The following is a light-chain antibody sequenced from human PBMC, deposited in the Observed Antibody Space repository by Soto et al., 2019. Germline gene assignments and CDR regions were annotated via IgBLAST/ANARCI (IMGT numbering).Light chain of an antibody. V-gene: IGLV1-44*01. CDR1: SSNIGSNT. Sequence: QSVLTQAPSASVTPGQRVTISCSGSSSNIGSNTVTWYQQVPGTAPKLLIYSNDQRPSGVPDRFSGSKSGTSASLAIAGIQSEDEADYYCAAWDDSLNGWVFGGGTKLTVL. CDR2: SND. CDR3: AAWDDSLNGWV. J-gene: IGLJ3*02.